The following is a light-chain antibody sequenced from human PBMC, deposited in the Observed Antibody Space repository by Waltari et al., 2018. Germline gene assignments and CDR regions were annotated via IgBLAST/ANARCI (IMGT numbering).Light chain of an antibody. CDR1: QSLVPVDGNTY. CDR2: WVF. J-gene: IGKJ2*01. CDR3: MQGTRWPYT. V-gene: IGKV2-30*02. Sequence: VMTQSPVSLSVTLGQAASISCNSSQSLVPVDGNTYLNWFHQRPGQSPRRLIYWVFNRDSGVPDRVSGSGSGTDFTLRISRVEAEDVGVYYCMQGTRWPYTFGQGTQLDIK.